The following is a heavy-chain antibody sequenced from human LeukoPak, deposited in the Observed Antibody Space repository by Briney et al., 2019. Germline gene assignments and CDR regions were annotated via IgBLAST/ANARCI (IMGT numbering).Heavy chain of an antibody. D-gene: IGHD3-10*01. Sequence: SVKVSCKASGGTFSSYAISWVRQAPGQGLEWMGRIIPIFGTANYAQKFQSRVTITTDESTSTAYMELSSLRSEDTAVYYCARDGTYGSGSPMWGQGTLVTVSS. CDR3: ARDGTYGSGSPM. V-gene: IGHV1-69*05. J-gene: IGHJ4*02. CDR2: IIPIFGTA. CDR1: GGTFSSYA.